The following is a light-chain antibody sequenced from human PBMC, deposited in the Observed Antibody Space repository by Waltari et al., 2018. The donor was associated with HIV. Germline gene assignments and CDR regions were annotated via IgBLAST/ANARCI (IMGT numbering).Light chain of an antibody. CDR1: ASNIGTFY. J-gene: IGLJ3*02. Sequence: QSALTQPPSVSAAPGQKVTISCSGSASNIGTFYVNWYQQFPGTPPKLIIFENDQRHSGVPDRFSASKAGTSATRDITGLQTGDEADYYGVTWDASLNLAGVFGGGTRLTVL. V-gene: IGLV1-51*01. CDR2: END. CDR3: VTWDASLNLAGV.